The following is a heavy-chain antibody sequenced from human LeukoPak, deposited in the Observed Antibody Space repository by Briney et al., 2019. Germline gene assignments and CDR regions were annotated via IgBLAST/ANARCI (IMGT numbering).Heavy chain of an antibody. V-gene: IGHV1-8*01. CDR3: ARVLSRYYDILTGYRDLYYFDY. Sequence: ASVKVSCKASGYTFTSYDINWVRQATGQGLEWMVWMNPNSGNTGYAQKFQGRVTMTRNTSISTAYMELSSLRSEDTAVYYCARVLSRYYDILTGYRDLYYFDYWGQGTLVTVSS. J-gene: IGHJ4*02. CDR2: MNPNSGNT. D-gene: IGHD3-9*01. CDR1: GYTFTSYD.